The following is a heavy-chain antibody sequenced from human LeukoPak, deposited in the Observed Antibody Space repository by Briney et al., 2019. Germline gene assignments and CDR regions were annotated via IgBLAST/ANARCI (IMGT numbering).Heavy chain of an antibody. CDR1: GFTFSSDA. Sequence: GGSLRLPCAASGFTFSSDAMSWVRQAPGKGLEWVSTISGSGDSTYYADSVKGRLTISRDNSKNTLYLQMNSLRAEDTAVYYCAKVRQWLVRGVLPDFDYWGQGTLVTVSS. CDR2: ISGSGDST. V-gene: IGHV3-23*01. CDR3: AKVRQWLVRGVLPDFDY. J-gene: IGHJ4*02. D-gene: IGHD6-19*01.